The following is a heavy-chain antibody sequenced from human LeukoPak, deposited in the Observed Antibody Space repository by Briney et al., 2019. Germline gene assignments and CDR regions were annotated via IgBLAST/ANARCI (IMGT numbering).Heavy chain of an antibody. V-gene: IGHV1-18*04. Sequence: ASVTVSCKASGYTFTSYGISWVRQAPGQGLEWMGWISAYNGNTNYAQKLQGRVTMTTDTSTSTAYMELRSLRSDDTAVYYCARVRGSTVTTSREYYFDYWGQGTLVTVSS. CDR3: ARVRGSTVTTSREYYFDY. CDR2: ISAYNGNT. D-gene: IGHD4-17*01. J-gene: IGHJ4*02. CDR1: GYTFTSYG.